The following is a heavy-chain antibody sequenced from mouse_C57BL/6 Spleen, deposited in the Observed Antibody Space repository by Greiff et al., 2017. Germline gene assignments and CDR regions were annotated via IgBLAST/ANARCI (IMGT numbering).Heavy chain of an antibody. J-gene: IGHJ4*01. D-gene: IGHD2-4*01. CDR2: IHPNSGST. V-gene: IGHV1-64*01. CDR3: ARKCLYYEYVYYAMDY. CDR1: GYTFTSYW. Sequence: QVQLQQPGAELVKPGASVKLSCKASGYTFTSYWMHWVKQRPGQGLEWIGMIHPNSGSTNYNEKFKSKATLTVDKSSSTAYMQLSSLTSEDSAVYYCARKCLYYEYVYYAMDYWGQGTSVTVSS.